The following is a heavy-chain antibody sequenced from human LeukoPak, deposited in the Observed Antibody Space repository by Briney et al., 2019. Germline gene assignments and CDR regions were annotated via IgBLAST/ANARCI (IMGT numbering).Heavy chain of an antibody. CDR2: INHSGST. CDR1: GGSFSGYY. J-gene: IGHJ3*02. Sequence: PSETLSLTCAVYGGSFSGYYWSWIRQPPGKGLEWIGEINHSGSTNYNPSLKSRVTISVDTSKNQFSLKLSSVTAADTAVYYCARGRSGYYLDAFDIWGQGTMVTVSS. D-gene: IGHD3-22*01. CDR3: ARGRSGYYLDAFDI. V-gene: IGHV4-34*01.